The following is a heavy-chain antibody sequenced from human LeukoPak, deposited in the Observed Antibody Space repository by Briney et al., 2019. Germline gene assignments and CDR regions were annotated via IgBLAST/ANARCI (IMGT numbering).Heavy chain of an antibody. CDR3: ARLAPMVRGVPRYYFDY. J-gene: IGHJ4*02. D-gene: IGHD3-10*01. V-gene: IGHV4-34*01. CDR1: GGSFSGYY. Sequence: SETLSLTCAVHGGSFSGYYWSWIRQPPGKGLEWIGEINHSGSTNYNPSLKSRVTISVDTSKNQFSLKLSSVTAADTAVYYCARLAPMVRGVPRYYFDYWGQGTLVTVSS. CDR2: INHSGST.